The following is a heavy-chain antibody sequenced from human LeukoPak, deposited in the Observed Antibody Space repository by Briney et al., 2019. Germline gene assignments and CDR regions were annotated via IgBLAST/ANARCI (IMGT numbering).Heavy chain of an antibody. CDR3: ARVDSKGYSYGFYYYYYMDV. CDR1: GGSISSSSYY. J-gene: IGHJ6*03. V-gene: IGHV4-39*01. Sequence: PSETLSLTCTVSGGSISSSSYYWGWIRQPPGKGLEWIGSIYYSGSTHYNPSLKSRVTISVDTSKNQFSLKLSSVTAADTAVYYCARVDSKGYSYGFYYYYYMDVWGKGTTVTVSS. D-gene: IGHD5-18*01. CDR2: IYYSGST.